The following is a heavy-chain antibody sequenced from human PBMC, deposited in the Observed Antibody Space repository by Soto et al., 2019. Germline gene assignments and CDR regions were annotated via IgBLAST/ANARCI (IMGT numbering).Heavy chain of an antibody. D-gene: IGHD6-13*01. CDR3: AKDGSTFSYYYALDV. CDR1: GFTFSSYG. V-gene: IGHV3-30*18. CDR2: ISYDGSNK. Sequence: GGSLRLSCAASGFTFSSYGMHWVRQAPGKGLEWVAVISYDGSNKYYADSVKGRFTISRDNSKNTLYLQMNSLRAEDTAVYYCAKDGSTFSYYYALDVWGQGTTVTVSS. J-gene: IGHJ6*02.